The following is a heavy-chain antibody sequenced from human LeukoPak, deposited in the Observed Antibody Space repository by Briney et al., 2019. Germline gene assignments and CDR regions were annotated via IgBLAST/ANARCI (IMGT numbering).Heavy chain of an antibody. D-gene: IGHD2-15*01. V-gene: IGHV1-46*01. CDR3: ARGYCSGGSCFSNWFDP. J-gene: IGHJ5*02. CDR1: GYTFTSYY. CDR2: INPSGGST. Sequence: ASVKVSCKASGYTFTSYYMHWVRQAPGQGLEWMGIINPSGGSTSYAQKFQGRVTMTRDMSTSTVYMELGSLRSEDTAVYYCARGYCSGGSCFSNWFDPWGQGTLVTVSS.